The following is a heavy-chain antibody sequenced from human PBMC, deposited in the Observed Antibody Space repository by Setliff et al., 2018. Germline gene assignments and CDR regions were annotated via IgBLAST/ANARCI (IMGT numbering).Heavy chain of an antibody. CDR3: ARAGGGSSFTAYYYYYYMDV. V-gene: IGHV4-38-2*02. Sequence: PSETLSLTCTVSGYSISSGYYWGWIRQPPGKGLEWIGSIYHSGSTYYNPSLKSRVTISVDTSKNQFSLKLSSVTAADTAVYYCARAGGGSSFTAYYYYYYMDVWGKGTTVTVSS. D-gene: IGHD6-13*01. CDR1: GYSISSGYY. CDR2: IYHSGST. J-gene: IGHJ6*03.